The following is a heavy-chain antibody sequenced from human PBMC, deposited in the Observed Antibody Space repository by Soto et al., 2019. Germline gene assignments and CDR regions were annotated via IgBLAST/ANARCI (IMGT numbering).Heavy chain of an antibody. J-gene: IGHJ4*02. CDR3: ARENWNYGSRLDY. CDR1: GFTVSSNY. CDR2: IYSGGST. D-gene: IGHD1-7*01. Sequence: EVQLVESGGGLVQPGGSLRLSCAASGFTVSSNYMSWVRQAPGKGLEWVSVIYSGGSTYYADSVKGRFTISRDNSKNTLYRQMNSLRAEDTAVYYCARENWNYGSRLDYWGQGTLVTVSS. V-gene: IGHV3-66*01.